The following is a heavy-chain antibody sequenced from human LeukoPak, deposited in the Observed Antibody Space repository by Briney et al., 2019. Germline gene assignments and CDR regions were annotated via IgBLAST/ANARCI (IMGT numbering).Heavy chain of an antibody. J-gene: IGHJ4*02. Sequence: GGSLRLSCAASGFTFSSYAMSWVRQAPGKGLEWVSAISESDGNTYYADSVKGRFTISRDNSKNTLYLQMNSLRAEDTAVYYCARGPSGYHNTGGQGTLVTVSS. V-gene: IGHV3-23*01. CDR3: ARGPSGYHNT. D-gene: IGHD5-12*01. CDR1: GFTFSSYA. CDR2: ISESDGNT.